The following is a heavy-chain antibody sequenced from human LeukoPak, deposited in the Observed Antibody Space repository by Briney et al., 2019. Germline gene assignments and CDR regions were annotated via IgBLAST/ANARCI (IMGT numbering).Heavy chain of an antibody. J-gene: IGHJ4*02. Sequence: PGGSLRLSRAASGFTFSSYAMRWVRQAPGKGVEWVSAISGSGGSTYYADSVKGRFTIYRDNSKNTLYLQMNSLRAEDTAVYYCAKDYGGNTRYSFPTAGEDYWGQGTLVTVSS. CDR3: AKDYGGNTRYSFPTAGEDY. D-gene: IGHD4-23*01. CDR2: ISGSGGST. V-gene: IGHV3-23*01. CDR1: GFTFSSYA.